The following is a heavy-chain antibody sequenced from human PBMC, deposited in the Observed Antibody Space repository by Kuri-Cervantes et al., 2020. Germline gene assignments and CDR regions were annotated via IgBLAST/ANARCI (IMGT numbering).Heavy chain of an antibody. CDR2: INHSGST. CDR3: ATTPYYYGSGSYFDY. CDR1: GGSISSSNW. Sequence: SQTLSLTCAVSGGSISSSNWWSWVRQPPGKGLEWIGDINHSGSTNNNPSLKSRVTISVDTYKNQFSLKLSSVTAADTAVYYCATTPYYYGSGSYFDYWGQGTLVTVSS. V-gene: IGHV4-4*02. D-gene: IGHD3-10*01. J-gene: IGHJ4*02.